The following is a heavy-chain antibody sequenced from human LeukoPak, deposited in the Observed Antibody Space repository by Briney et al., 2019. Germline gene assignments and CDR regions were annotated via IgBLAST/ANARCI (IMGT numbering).Heavy chain of an antibody. CDR3: ANTMYSSAWSPFDY. CDR2: IQYDGNKR. D-gene: IGHD6-19*01. CDR1: TFTFSSYG. J-gene: IGHJ4*02. V-gene: IGHV3-30*02. Sequence: GGSLKLSCAASTFTFSSYGMHWVRQAPGKGLEWVAFIQYDGNKRYYADSVKGRFTISRDNSKNTLYLQMNSLRPEDTALYYCANTMYSSAWSPFDYWGRGTLVTVSS.